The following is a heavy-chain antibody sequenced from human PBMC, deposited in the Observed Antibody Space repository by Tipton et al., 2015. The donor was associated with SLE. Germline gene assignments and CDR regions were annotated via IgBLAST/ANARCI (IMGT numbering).Heavy chain of an antibody. J-gene: IGHJ6*02. D-gene: IGHD1-26*01. CDR2: ISHSGST. Sequence: TLSLTCAVYGGSFSGYYWSWIRQSPGKGLQWIGEISHSGSTNSNPSLKSRVTISVDTSKNQFSLKLSSVTAADTAVFYCARLREGYNYYYGMDVWGQGTTVTVSS. CDR1: GGSFSGYY. CDR3: ARLREGYNYYYGMDV. V-gene: IGHV4-34*01.